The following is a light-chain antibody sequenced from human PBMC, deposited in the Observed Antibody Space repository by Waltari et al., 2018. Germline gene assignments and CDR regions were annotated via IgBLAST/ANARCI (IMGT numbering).Light chain of an antibody. J-gene: IGLJ2*01. V-gene: IGLV2-23*02. CDR2: EVG. CDR3: CSYVRSVSFV. CDR1: SSDVGYYNR. Sequence: QSALTQPASLSGSPGQSITISCTGTSSDVGYYNRVPWYQQHPGKAPKLLVYEVGKRPSGISLRFSGSKSGNTASLTISGLQAEDEADYYCCSYVRSVSFVFGGGTKLTVL.